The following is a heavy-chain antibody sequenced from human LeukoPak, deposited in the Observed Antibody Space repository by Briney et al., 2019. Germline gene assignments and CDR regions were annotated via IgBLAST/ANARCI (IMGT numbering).Heavy chain of an antibody. CDR2: ISSSGSTI. D-gene: IGHD5-12*01. J-gene: IGHJ3*01. CDR3: ASNVDSGFDV. Sequence: GGSLRLSCAASGFTFSDYYMSWIRQAPGKGLEWVSYISSSGSTIYYADSVKGRFTISRDNAKNSLSLQMNSLKIEDTAMYYCASNVDSGFDVWGQGRMVTVSS. V-gene: IGHV3-11*01. CDR1: GFTFSDYY.